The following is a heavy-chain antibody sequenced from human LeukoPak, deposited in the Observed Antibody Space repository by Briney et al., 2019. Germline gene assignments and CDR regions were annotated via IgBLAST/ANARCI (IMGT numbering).Heavy chain of an antibody. D-gene: IGHD2-15*01. CDR1: GFVFRNFG. V-gene: IGHV3-30*02. CDR3: ARDNGYCSGGSCYGEYYFDY. J-gene: IGHJ4*02. CDR2: IRNDGSDK. Sequence: GGSLRLSCAASGFVFRNFGIHWVRQAPGKGLEWVTFIRNDGSDKYYTDSVKGRFTISRDNSKNTLYLQMNSLRAEDTALYHCARDNGYCSGGSCYGEYYFDYWGQGTLVTVSS.